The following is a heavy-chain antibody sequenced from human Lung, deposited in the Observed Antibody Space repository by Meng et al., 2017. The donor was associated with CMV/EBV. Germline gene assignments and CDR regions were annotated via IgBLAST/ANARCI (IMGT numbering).Heavy chain of an antibody. Sequence: GGSLRHSCAASGFSFTEYGMHWVRQTPDKGLEWVAFIRMDESDKFYGASVKGRFTISRDMSRKTLFLQMNGLRTDDTGVYYCAKDDPGVAIWGQGTLVTVSS. CDR1: GFSFTEYG. CDR3: AKDDPGVAI. CDR2: IRMDESDK. D-gene: IGHD3-10*01. J-gene: IGHJ4*02. V-gene: IGHV3-30*02.